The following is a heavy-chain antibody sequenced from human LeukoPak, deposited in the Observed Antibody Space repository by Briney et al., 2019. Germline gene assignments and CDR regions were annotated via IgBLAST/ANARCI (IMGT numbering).Heavy chain of an antibody. Sequence: SVKVSCKASGGTFSSYAISWVRQAPGQGLEWMGGIIPIFGTANYAQKFQGRVTITTDESTGTAYMELSSLRSEDTAVYYCARVSLTIFGPKTSHYYYYMDVWGKGTADTVSS. J-gene: IGHJ6*03. D-gene: IGHD3-3*01. CDR2: IIPIFGTA. CDR1: GGTFSSYA. CDR3: ARVSLTIFGPKTSHYYYYMDV. V-gene: IGHV1-69*05.